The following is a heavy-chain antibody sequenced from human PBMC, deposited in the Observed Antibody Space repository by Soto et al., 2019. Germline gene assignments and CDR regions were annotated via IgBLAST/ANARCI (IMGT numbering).Heavy chain of an antibody. CDR1: GITFSNYW. CDR3: ARDLWYYGSGSSYHGMHV. V-gene: IGHV3-74*01. D-gene: IGHD3-10*01. J-gene: IGHJ6*02. CDR2: INRYGSTT. Sequence: GGSLRLSCAASGITFSNYWVHWVRQAPGKGLVWVSRINRYGSTTTYADSVKGRFTISRDDARNTLYLQMNSLRAEDTAVYYSARDLWYYGSGSSYHGMHVWGQGTTVTVSS.